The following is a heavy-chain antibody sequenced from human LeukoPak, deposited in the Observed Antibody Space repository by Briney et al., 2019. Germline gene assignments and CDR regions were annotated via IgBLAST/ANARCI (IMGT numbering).Heavy chain of an antibody. Sequence: ASVKVSCKASGYTFTSYDINWVRQATGQGLEWMGWMNPNSGNTGYAQKFQGRVTMTRNTSISTAYMELSSLRSEDTAVYYCARAPSGAVAPNWFDPWGQGTLVTVSS. D-gene: IGHD6-19*01. CDR3: ARAPSGAVAPNWFDP. CDR2: MNPNSGNT. J-gene: IGHJ5*02. V-gene: IGHV1-8*02. CDR1: GYTFTSYD.